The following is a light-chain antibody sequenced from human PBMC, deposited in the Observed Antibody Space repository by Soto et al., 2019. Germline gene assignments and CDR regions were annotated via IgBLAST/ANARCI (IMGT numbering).Light chain of an antibody. CDR1: RSISSW. CDR2: DAS. Sequence: DIQVTQSPSTLSASVGDRVTFTCRASRSISSWLAWYPQTPGKAPKLLIYDASSLESGVPSRFSGSGSGTEFTLPISRLHPDDFATYYCQQYNTYPWTFGQGTKVDIK. CDR3: QQYNTYPWT. J-gene: IGKJ1*01. V-gene: IGKV1-5*01.